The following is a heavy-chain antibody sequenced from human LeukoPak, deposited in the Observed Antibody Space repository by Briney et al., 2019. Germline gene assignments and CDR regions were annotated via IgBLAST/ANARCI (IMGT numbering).Heavy chain of an antibody. V-gene: IGHV3-48*02. J-gene: IGHJ4*02. CDR3: AREAIKDY. Sequence: GSLTQTCEVTGFTFSSHRLNWVRQAPGKGGEWVSYISSGSGTIYYADSVKGRFTIARDDAKNSLYLQMSSLRDEDTAVYYCAREAIKDYWGQGTLVTVSS. CDR1: GFTFSSHR. CDR2: ISSGSGTI.